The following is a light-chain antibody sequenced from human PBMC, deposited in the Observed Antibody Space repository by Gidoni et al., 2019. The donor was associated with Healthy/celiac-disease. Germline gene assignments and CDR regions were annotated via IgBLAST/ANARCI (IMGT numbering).Light chain of an antibody. Sequence: QSVLTQPPSASGTPGKTVTISCSGSRSNIGSNYVYWYQQLPGTAPKLLIYRNNQRPSGVPDRFSGSKSGTSASLAISGLRSEDEADYYCAAWDDSLSGDVVFGGGTKLTVL. J-gene: IGLJ2*01. CDR2: RNN. CDR3: AAWDDSLSGDVV. V-gene: IGLV1-47*01. CDR1: RSNIGSNY.